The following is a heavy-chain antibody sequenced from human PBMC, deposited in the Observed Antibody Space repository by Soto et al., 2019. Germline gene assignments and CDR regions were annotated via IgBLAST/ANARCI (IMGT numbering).Heavy chain of an antibody. CDR2: TYYRSKWYN. CDR1: GDSVSSNSVA. V-gene: IGHV6-1*01. D-gene: IGHD6-19*01. J-gene: IGHJ4*02. CDR3: VRTTAVAGDY. Sequence: PSQTLSLPCAISGDSVSSNSVAWNWIRQSPSRGLEWLGRTYYRSKWYNEYAVSVKSRITINPDTSKNQFSLQLSSVTPEDTAVYYCVRTTAVAGDYWGQGTLVTVSS.